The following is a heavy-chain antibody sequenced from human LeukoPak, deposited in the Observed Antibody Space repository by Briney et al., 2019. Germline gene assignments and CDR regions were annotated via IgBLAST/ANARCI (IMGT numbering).Heavy chain of an antibody. CDR2: IYYSGST. CDR1: GGSISSGGYY. V-gene: IGHV4-31*03. D-gene: IGHD6-19*01. Sequence: SQTLSLACTVSGGSISSGGYYWSWIRQHPGKGLEWIGYIYYSGSTYYNPSLKSRVTISVDTSKNQFSLKVNSVTAADTAVYYCAGGSKSAVAPFDYWGQGALVTVSS. J-gene: IGHJ4*02. CDR3: AGGSKSAVAPFDY.